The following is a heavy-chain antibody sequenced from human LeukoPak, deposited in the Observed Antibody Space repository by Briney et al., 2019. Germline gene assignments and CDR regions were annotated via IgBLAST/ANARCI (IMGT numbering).Heavy chain of an antibody. D-gene: IGHD2-2*01. Sequence: SQTLALTCTVSGGSISSGGYYWSWIRQPTGKGLEWIGYIYHSGSTYYNPSLKSRVTISVDRSKNQFSLKLSSVTAADTAVYYCARDSSSVPAAIDFDYWGQGTLVTVSS. CDR1: GGSISSGGYY. CDR3: ARDSSSVPAAIDFDY. CDR2: IYHSGST. J-gene: IGHJ4*02. V-gene: IGHV4-30-2*01.